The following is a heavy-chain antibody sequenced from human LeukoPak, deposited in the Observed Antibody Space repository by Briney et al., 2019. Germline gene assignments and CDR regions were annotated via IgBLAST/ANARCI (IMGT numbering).Heavy chain of an antibody. CDR2: IYRGGDT. CDR3: AKDLLYSSDNC. D-gene: IGHD3-22*01. Sequence: GGSLRLSCAASGFTVSSDYMSWVRQAPGKGLEWVSVIYRGGDTYYADSVKGRFTISRDNSKNTLYLQMNSLRAEDTAVYYCAKDLLYSSDNCWGQGTLVTVSP. J-gene: IGHJ4*02. CDR1: GFTVSSDY. V-gene: IGHV3-53*01.